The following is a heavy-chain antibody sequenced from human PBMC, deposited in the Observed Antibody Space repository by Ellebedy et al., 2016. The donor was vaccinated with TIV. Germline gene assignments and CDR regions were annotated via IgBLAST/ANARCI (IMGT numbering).Heavy chain of an antibody. CDR1: GFTLSSYW. Sequence: GGSLRLSCAASGFTLSSYWMYWVRQAPGEGLAWVSRIKGDGSGTSSADSVKGRFTISRDNAKNTLYLQMDSLGAEDTAVYFCARGVYGDSWGQGTLVTVSS. CDR3: ARGVYGDS. D-gene: IGHD5/OR15-5a*01. CDR2: IKGDGSGT. V-gene: IGHV3-74*01. J-gene: IGHJ4*02.